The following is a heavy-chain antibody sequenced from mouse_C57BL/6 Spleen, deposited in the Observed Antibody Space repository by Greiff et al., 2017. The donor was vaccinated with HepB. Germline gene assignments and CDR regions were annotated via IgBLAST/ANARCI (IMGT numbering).Heavy chain of an antibody. J-gene: IGHJ1*03. Sequence: EVQLVESEGGLVQPGSSMKLSCTASGFTFSDYYMAWVRQVPEKGLEWVANINYDGSSTYYLDSLKSRFIISRDNAKNILYLQMSSLKSEDTATYYCAREGLLPGYFDVWGTGTTVTVSS. V-gene: IGHV5-16*01. D-gene: IGHD2-3*01. CDR1: GFTFSDYY. CDR3: AREGLLPGYFDV. CDR2: INYDGSST.